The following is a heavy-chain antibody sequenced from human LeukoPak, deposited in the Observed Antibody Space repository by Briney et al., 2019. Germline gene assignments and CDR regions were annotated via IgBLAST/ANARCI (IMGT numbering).Heavy chain of an antibody. CDR2: ISSSSSYI. CDR3: ARGFQVIIPDAFDI. Sequence: GGSLRLSCAASGFTFSSYSMNWVRQAPGKGLEWVSSISSSSSYIYYADSVKGRFTISRDNAKNSLYLQMSSLRAEDTAVYYCARGFQVIIPDAFDIWGQGTMVTVSS. V-gene: IGHV3-21*01. J-gene: IGHJ3*02. D-gene: IGHD3-3*01. CDR1: GFTFSSYS.